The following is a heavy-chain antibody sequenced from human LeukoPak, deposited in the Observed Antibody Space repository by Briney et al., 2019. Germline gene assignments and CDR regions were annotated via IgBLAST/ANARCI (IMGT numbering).Heavy chain of an antibody. J-gene: IGHJ4*02. V-gene: IGHV3-30*18. CDR2: ISDDGRRK. CDR1: GSSFISYG. CDR3: AKRPSDYGDYVSYFDY. Sequence: GGSLRLSCAASGSSFISYGMHWVRQAPGKGLEWVGVISDDGRRKDYADSVKGRFTISRDNSKDTLYLQMNSLRAEDTAVYYCAKRPSDYGDYVSYFDYWGQGTLVTVSS. D-gene: IGHD4-17*01.